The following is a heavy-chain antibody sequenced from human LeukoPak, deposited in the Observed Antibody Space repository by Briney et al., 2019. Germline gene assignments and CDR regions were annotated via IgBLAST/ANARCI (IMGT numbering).Heavy chain of an antibody. D-gene: IGHD5-18*01. Sequence: SVKVSCKASGGTFSSYAISWVRQAPGQGLEWMGGIIPIFGTANYAQKFQGRVTVTADESTSTAYMELSSLRSEDTAVYYCARESPWIQLWLHSSWFDYWGQGTLVTVSS. J-gene: IGHJ4*02. V-gene: IGHV1-69*13. CDR1: GGTFSSYA. CDR2: IIPIFGTA. CDR3: ARESPWIQLWLHSSWFDY.